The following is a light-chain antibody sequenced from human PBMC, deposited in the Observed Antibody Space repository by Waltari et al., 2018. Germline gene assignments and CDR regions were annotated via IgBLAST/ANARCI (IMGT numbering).Light chain of an antibody. CDR3: QQYKRPPWT. CDR1: ESINTW. Sequence: DIQMTQSPYSLSASVGDRVTITCRATESINTWLAWYQQKPGKAPKLLIYKAFNLESGVPSRFSGSGSGTEFTLSISNLQPDDFATYYCQQYKRPPWTFGQGTKVDI. V-gene: IGKV1-5*03. CDR2: KAF. J-gene: IGKJ1*01.